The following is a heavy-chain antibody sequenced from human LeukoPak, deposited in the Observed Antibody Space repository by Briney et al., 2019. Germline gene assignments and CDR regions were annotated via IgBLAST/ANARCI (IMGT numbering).Heavy chain of an antibody. V-gene: IGHV4-31*03. D-gene: IGHD6-13*01. CDR3: ARAALVPFFDY. CDR1: GGSISSGGYY. J-gene: IGHJ4*02. Sequence: SETLSLTCTVSGGSISSGGYYWSWIRQHPGKGLEWMGYIYYSGSTYYNPSLKSRVTISVDTSKSQFSLKLSSVTAADTAVYYCARAALVPFFDYWGQGTLVTVSS. CDR2: IYYSGST.